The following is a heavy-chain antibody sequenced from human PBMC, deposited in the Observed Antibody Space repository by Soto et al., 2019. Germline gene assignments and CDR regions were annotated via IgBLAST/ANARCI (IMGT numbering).Heavy chain of an antibody. CDR3: AGSPPGVAGRYYFDY. V-gene: IGHV3-33*01. Sequence: GGSLRLSCATSGFAFSNYGMHWVRQAPGKGLEWVALIWYDGSNKYYADSVKGRFTISRDNSENTLYLQLNGLRAEDTALYYCAGSPPGVAGRYYFDYWGQGTLVTVSS. D-gene: IGHD6-6*01. CDR2: IWYDGSNK. CDR1: GFAFSNYG. J-gene: IGHJ4*02.